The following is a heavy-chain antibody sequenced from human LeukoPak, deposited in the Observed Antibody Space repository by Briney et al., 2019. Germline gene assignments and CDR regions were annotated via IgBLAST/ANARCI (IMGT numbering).Heavy chain of an antibody. CDR3: ASSRRDGYNPHYYYGMDV. CDR1: GYSFTSYW. Sequence: GESLKISCKGSGYSFTSYWIGWVRQMPGKGLESMGIIYPGDSDTRYSPSFQGQVTISADKSISTAYLQWSSLKASDTAMYYCASSRRDGYNPHYYYGMDVWGQGTTVTVSS. V-gene: IGHV5-51*01. J-gene: IGHJ6*02. D-gene: IGHD5-24*01. CDR2: IYPGDSDT.